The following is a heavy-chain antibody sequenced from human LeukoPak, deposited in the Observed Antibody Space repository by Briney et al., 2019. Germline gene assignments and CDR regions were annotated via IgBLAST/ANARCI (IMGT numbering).Heavy chain of an antibody. V-gene: IGHV3-23*01. J-gene: IGHJ4*02. CDR1: GFTFSSYA. CDR3: AKRLNRYYYDSSGYPPFDY. Sequence: GGSLRLSCAASGFTFSSYAMSWVRQAPGKGLEWVSAISGSGGSTYYADSVKGRFTISRDSSKNTLYLQMNSLRAEDTAVYYCAKRLNRYYYDSSGYPPFDYWGQGTLVTVSS. D-gene: IGHD3-22*01. CDR2: ISGSGGST.